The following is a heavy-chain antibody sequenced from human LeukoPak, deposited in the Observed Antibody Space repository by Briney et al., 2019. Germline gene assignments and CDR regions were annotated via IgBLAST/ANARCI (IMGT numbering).Heavy chain of an antibody. CDR1: GGSISSGGYY. CDR3: VSDNGDSTQFDY. D-gene: IGHD2-21*02. CDR2: IYYSGST. Sequence: SETLSLTCTVSGGSISSGGYYWSWIRQHPGKGLEWIGYIYYSGSTYYNPSLKSRVTISVDTSKNQFSLKLSSVTAADTAVYYCVSDNGDSTQFDYWGQGTLVTVSS. V-gene: IGHV4-31*03. J-gene: IGHJ4*02.